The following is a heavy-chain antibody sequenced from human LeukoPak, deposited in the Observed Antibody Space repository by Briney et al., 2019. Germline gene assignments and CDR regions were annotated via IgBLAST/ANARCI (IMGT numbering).Heavy chain of an antibody. Sequence: KPSETLSLTCTVSGGSISTNNYYWGWIRQPPGKGLEWIGTIYYTGRTYDNPSLKSRVTVSVDTSKNQFSLKLSSVTAADAAVYYCARLLYDRSGYYYFDYWGQETLVTVSS. D-gene: IGHD3-22*01. J-gene: IGHJ4*02. CDR1: GGSISTNNYY. V-gene: IGHV4-39*01. CDR3: ARLLYDRSGYYYFDY. CDR2: IYYTGRT.